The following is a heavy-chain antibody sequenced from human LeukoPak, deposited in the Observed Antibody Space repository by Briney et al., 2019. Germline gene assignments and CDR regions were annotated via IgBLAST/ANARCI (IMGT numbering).Heavy chain of an antibody. V-gene: IGHV4-59*01. Sequence: SETLSLTCTVSGGSISSYYWSWIRQPPGKGLEWIGYIYYSGSTNYNPSLKSRVTISVDTSKNQFSLKLSSVTAADTAVYYCTKASAAGYSYAAHFDYWGQGTLVTVSS. CDR3: TKASAAGYSYAAHFDY. D-gene: IGHD5-18*01. CDR2: IYYSGST. CDR1: GGSISSYY. J-gene: IGHJ4*02.